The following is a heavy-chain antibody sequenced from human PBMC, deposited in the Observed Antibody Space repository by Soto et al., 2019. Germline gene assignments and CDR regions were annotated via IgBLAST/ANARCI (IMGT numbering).Heavy chain of an antibody. J-gene: IGHJ5*02. V-gene: IGHV4-4*01. Sequence: AETLSLTCGVSGGTVASSHWWSWVRQSPGGGLEWIGNVYHTGDTNFNPSLQSRVTISVDKSNNQFSLRLNSLTAADTAVYFCAREIVTAGGNNYFDPWGPGTLVTVSS. D-gene: IGHD2-21*02. CDR3: AREIVTAGGNNYFDP. CDR2: VYHTGDT. CDR1: GGTVASSHW.